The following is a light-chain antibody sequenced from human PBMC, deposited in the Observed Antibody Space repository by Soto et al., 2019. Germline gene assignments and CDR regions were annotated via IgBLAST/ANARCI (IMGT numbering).Light chain of an antibody. J-gene: IGLJ1*01. CDR3: QSYDSSLSGYV. V-gene: IGLV1-40*01. Sequence: VLKPPPPGSRAPRERVLRSFPRGNSKLGAGYDVHWYQQLPGTAPKLLIYGNRNRPSGVPDRFSGSKSGTSASLAITGLQAEDEADYYCQSYDSSLSGYVFGTGTKVTVL. CDR1: NSKLGAGYD. CDR2: GNR.